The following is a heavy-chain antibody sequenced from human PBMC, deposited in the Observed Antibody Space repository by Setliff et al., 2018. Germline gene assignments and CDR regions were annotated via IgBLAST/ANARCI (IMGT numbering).Heavy chain of an antibody. V-gene: IGHV1-8*02. D-gene: IGHD3-10*01. CDR3: AREASMVRGVIITLSTNWFDP. Sequence: GASVKVSCKASGYTFINYEINWVRQATGQGLEWMGGMNPNNGNTGYAQKFQGRVTMTRDTSTSTVYMELSSLRSEDTAVYYCAREASMVRGVIITLSTNWFDPWGQGTLVTVSS. CDR2: MNPNNGNT. CDR1: GYTFINYE. J-gene: IGHJ5*02.